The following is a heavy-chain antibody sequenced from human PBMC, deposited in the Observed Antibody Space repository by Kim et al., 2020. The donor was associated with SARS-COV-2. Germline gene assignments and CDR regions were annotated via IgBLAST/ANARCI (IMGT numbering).Heavy chain of an antibody. CDR1: GFTFRTYN. CDR2: ISSTSDYI. J-gene: IGHJ4*02. CDR3: ARARWSPNYYFDY. V-gene: IGHV3-21*01. D-gene: IGHD1-26*01. Sequence: GGNLRLSCAASGFTFRTYNINWVRQAPGKGQERVSFISSTSDYIYYADPVKGRFTVSRDNAKNSLYLQMNSLRVEDAAVYYCARARWSPNYYFDYWGQSTLVTVSS.